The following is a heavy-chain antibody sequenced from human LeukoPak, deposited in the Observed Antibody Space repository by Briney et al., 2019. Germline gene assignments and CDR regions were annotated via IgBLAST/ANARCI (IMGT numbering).Heavy chain of an antibody. CDR2: ISNSGSTI. V-gene: IGHV3-11*01. J-gene: IGHJ4*02. CDR1: GFTFSDYY. D-gene: IGHD1-26*01. CDR3: AREHTSGTYHIDY. Sequence: GGSLRLSCAASGFTFSDYYVTWIRQAPGKGLEWVSYISNSGSTIYYADSVKGRFTISRDNGKNSLYLQMNSLRAEDTAVYYCAREHTSGTYHIDYWGQGTLVTVSS.